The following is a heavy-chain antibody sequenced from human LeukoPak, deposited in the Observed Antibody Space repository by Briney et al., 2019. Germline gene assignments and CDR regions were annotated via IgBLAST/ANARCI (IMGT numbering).Heavy chain of an antibody. CDR2: ISGSGGST. CDR3: AKDYDTMILVVPFDY. Sequence: GGSLRLSCAASGLTFSSYAMSWVRQAPGKGLEWVSAISGSGGSTYYADSVKGGFTISSENSKNTLYLQMNRQRAEDAAGYYCAKDYDTMILVVPFDYWGQGTLVTVSS. CDR1: GLTFSSYA. J-gene: IGHJ4*02. D-gene: IGHD3-22*01. V-gene: IGHV3-23*01.